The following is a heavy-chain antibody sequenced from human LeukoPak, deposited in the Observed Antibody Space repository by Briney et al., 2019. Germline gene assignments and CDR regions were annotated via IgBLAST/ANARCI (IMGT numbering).Heavy chain of an antibody. CDR2: LYSGGST. CDR1: GFTVSTNY. V-gene: IGHV3-53*01. J-gene: IGHJ4*02. D-gene: IGHD2-2*01. Sequence: PGGSLRLSCAASGFTVSTNYMSWLRQAPGKGLEWVSVLYSGGSTNYADSVKGRFTISRDNSKNTLYLQMNSLRVEDTAVYYCARYAYYWGQGTLVTVSS. CDR3: ARYAYY.